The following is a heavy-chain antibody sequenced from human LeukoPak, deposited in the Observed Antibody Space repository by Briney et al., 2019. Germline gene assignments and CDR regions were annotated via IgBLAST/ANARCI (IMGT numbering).Heavy chain of an antibody. J-gene: IGHJ3*02. CDR3: ARKVRVGPVTAFDI. CDR2: IYHSGST. D-gene: IGHD1-26*01. CDR1: GGFISSSNW. Sequence: SETLSLTCAVSGGFISSSNWWSWVRQPPGKGLEWIGEIYHSGSTNYNPSLKSRVTISVDKSKNQFSLKLSSVTAADTAVYYCARKVRVGPVTAFDIWGQGTMVTVSS. V-gene: IGHV4-4*02.